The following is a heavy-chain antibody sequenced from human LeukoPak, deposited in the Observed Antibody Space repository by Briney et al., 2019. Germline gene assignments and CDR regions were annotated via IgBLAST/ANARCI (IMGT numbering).Heavy chain of an antibody. Sequence: GGSLRLSCAASGFSFSSYAMGWVRQAPGQGLEWVAKINQDGRDQHFVDSVKGRFTISRDNAKNLLFLQMDSLRAEDTAVYYCTGGALDYWGPGTLVTVSS. CDR2: INQDGRDQ. CDR1: GFSFSSYA. J-gene: IGHJ4*02. V-gene: IGHV3-7*04. CDR3: TGGALDY.